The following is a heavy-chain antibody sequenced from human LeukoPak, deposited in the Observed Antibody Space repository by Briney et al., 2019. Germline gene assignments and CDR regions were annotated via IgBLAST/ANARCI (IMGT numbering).Heavy chain of an antibody. CDR1: GGSISNSDYY. J-gene: IGHJ4*02. CDR3: ARHAVERAAGGKIDY. Sequence: PSQTLSLTCTVSGGSISNSDYYWSWIRQPPGKGLEWIGYIYYSGSTYYNPSLKGRVPISVDTSNNQFSLKLSSVTAADTAVYYCARHAVERAAGGKIDYWGQGTLVTVSS. D-gene: IGHD6-13*01. V-gene: IGHV4-30-4*08. CDR2: IYYSGST.